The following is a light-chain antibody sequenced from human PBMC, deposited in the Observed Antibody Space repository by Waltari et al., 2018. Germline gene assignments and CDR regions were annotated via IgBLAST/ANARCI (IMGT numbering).Light chain of an antibody. J-gene: IGLJ2*01. Sequence: SYELSQTPSVSVSPGQTAPITCSGASLGEKSVSWYQQKAGQSPVRVIYEDYKRPSGIPERFSGSSSGNTATLTISGTQAMDEADYYCHAWDTNTAVFGGGTKVTVL. CDR2: EDY. CDR1: SLGEKS. V-gene: IGLV3-1*01. CDR3: HAWDTNTAV.